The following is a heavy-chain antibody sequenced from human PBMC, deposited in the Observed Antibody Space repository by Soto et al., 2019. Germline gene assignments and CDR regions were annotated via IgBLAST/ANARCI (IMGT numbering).Heavy chain of an antibody. CDR2: IWYDGSNK. V-gene: IGHV3-33*01. CDR1: GFTFSNYA. J-gene: IGHJ4*02. CDR3: ARGLFYDILTGGFDY. D-gene: IGHD3-9*01. Sequence: QVQLVESGGGVVQPGRSLRLSCAASGFTFSNYAFHWVRQAPGKGLEWVSFIWYDGSNKYYGDSVKGRFTISRDNSKNTLYLQMNRLRAEDKAVYYCARGLFYDILTGGFDYWGQGTLVTVSS.